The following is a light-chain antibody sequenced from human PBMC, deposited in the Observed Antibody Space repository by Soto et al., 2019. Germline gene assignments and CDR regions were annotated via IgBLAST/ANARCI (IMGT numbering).Light chain of an antibody. V-gene: IGKV1-5*01. CDR2: DAS. J-gene: IGKJ5*01. CDR3: QQYETFSGT. CDR1: QSVSGW. Sequence: DIQMPQSPSTLSASVGDRFTITCRASQSVSGWLAWYQQKPGEAPKLLIYDASALPRGVPSRFSGSGSGTKFTLTIASLQPDDFATYYCQQYETFSGTFGPGTRLENK.